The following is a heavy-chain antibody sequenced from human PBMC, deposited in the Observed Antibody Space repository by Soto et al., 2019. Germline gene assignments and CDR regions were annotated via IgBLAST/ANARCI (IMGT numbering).Heavy chain of an antibody. D-gene: IGHD3-10*01. CDR3: LVRGVIITNSYYYYYGLDV. J-gene: IGHJ6*02. Sequence: SETLSLTCTVSGDSITSGSHYWGWIRQPPGKGLEWIGSINYSGTTSYSPSLKSRVTIFVDTSKNQFSLKLSSVTAADTAVYYCLVRGVIITNSYYYYYGLDVWGQGTTVTVSS. CDR2: INYSGTT. V-gene: IGHV4-39*01. CDR1: GDSITSGSHY.